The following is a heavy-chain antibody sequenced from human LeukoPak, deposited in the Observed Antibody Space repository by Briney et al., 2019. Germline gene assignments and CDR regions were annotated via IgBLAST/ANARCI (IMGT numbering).Heavy chain of an antibody. CDR2: ISNSGGTT. Sequence: GGSLRLSCAASGFTFSLSAMTWARQAPGKGLECVSTISNSGGTTYYADSVKGRFSISRDNSKNTLSLEMSSLRTEDTAIYYCAKESFRPALLDFWGQGSLVTVSS. D-gene: IGHD2-21*01. CDR3: AKESFRPALLDF. J-gene: IGHJ4*02. CDR1: GFTFSLSA. V-gene: IGHV3-23*01.